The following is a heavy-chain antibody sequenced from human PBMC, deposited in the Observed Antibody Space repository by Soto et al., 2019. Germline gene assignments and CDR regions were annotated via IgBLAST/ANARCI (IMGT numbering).Heavy chain of an antibody. Sequence: SSETLSLTCAVSGGSPSSGGYSWSWLRQPPGKGLEWIGYISHSGSTYYNPSLKSRVTISVDTSKNQFSLRLSSVTAADTAVYYCARGGLLPDYWGQGTLVTVSS. D-gene: IGHD6-19*01. CDR3: ARGGLLPDY. CDR1: GGSPSSGGYS. J-gene: IGHJ4*02. V-gene: IGHV4-30-2*01. CDR2: ISHSGST.